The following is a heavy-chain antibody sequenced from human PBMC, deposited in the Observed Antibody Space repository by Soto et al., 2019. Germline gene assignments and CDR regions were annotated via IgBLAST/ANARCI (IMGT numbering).Heavy chain of an antibody. J-gene: IGHJ4*02. V-gene: IGHV3-21*01. CDR2: ISSSSTYI. Sequence: EVQLVESGGGLDKPGGSLRLSCASSGFTFSSYSMNWVRQAPGKGLEWVSSISSSSTYIYYADSVKGRFTISRDNAKNSLSLQMNSLRADDTAVYYCATGERNWDYYFDYWGQGTLVTVSS. CDR1: GFTFSSYS. CDR3: ATGERNWDYYFDY. D-gene: IGHD1-7*01.